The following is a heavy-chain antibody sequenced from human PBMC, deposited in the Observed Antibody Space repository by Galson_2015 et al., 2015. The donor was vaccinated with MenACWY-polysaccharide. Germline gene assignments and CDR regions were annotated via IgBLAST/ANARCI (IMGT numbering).Heavy chain of an antibody. CDR1: GYTFSSYD. V-gene: IGHV1-8*01. J-gene: IGHJ5*02. D-gene: IGHD3-22*01. CDR2: MNPNSGNT. CDR3: ARGGKYYYDSSGYLNWFDP. Sequence: SVKVSCKASGYTFSSYDINWVRQTTGQGLEWMGWMNPNSGNTGYAQKFQGRVTMTRNTSISIAYMELGSLRSEDTAVYYCARGGKYYYDSSGYLNWFDPWGQGTLVTVSS.